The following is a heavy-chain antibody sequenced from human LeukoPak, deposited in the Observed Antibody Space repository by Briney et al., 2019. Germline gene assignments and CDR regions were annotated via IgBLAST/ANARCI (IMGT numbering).Heavy chain of an antibody. Sequence: GGSLRLSCAASGFTFSSYAMSWVRQAPGKGLEWVSAISGSGGSTYYADSVKGRFTISRDNSKNTLYLQMNSLRAEDTAVYYCAKVNVVVPAAEYYYYYMDVWGKGTTVTVSS. CDR1: GFTFSSYA. V-gene: IGHV3-23*01. J-gene: IGHJ6*03. CDR3: AKVNVVVPAAEYYYYYMDV. D-gene: IGHD2-2*01. CDR2: ISGSGGST.